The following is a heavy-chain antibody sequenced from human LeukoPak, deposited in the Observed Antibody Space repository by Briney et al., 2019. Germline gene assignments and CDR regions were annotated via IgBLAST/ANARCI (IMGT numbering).Heavy chain of an antibody. CDR2: INHSGST. CDR1: GGSFSGYY. V-gene: IGHV4-34*01. J-gene: IGHJ6*03. D-gene: IGHD6-13*01. CDR3: ARGARSGLAAALTEEDYYYMDV. Sequence: SETLPLTCAVYGGSFSGYYWSWIRQPPGKGLEWIGEINHSGSTNYNPSLKSRVTISVDTSKNQFSLKLSSVTAADTAVYYCARGARSGLAAALTEEDYYYMDVWGKGTTVTVSS.